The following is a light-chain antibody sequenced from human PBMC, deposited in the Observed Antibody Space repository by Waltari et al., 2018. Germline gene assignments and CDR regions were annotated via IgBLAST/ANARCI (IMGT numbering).Light chain of an antibody. J-gene: IGKJ5*01. Sequence: DIQLTQSPSSVSASFGDRITIRCRASQAIDTRVAWYQVKPGKAPKLLIYATSSLHSGVPSRFSGSGSGTDFTLTIASLKPEDFATYYCQQASSFRLTFGQGTRLEIK. CDR1: QAIDTR. CDR3: QQASSFRLT. CDR2: ATS. V-gene: IGKV1-12*01.